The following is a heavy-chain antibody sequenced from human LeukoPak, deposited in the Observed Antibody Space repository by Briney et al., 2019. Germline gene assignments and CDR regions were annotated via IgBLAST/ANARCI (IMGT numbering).Heavy chain of an antibody. D-gene: IGHD6-19*01. CDR1: GFRFGGYA. V-gene: IGHV3-9*01. Sequence: GGSLRLSCAVSGFRFGGYAMHWVRQVPGKGLEWVSTINWNGSGDLYADFVKGRFTISRDNAKNSLYLHMTSLGTEDTALYYCARGRRTVAGHFDNWGQGTLVTVSS. J-gene: IGHJ4*02. CDR3: ARGRRTVAGHFDN. CDR2: INWNGSGD.